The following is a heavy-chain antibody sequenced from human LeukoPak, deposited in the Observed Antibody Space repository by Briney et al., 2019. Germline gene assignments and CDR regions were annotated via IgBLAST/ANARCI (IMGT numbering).Heavy chain of an antibody. J-gene: IGHJ5*02. V-gene: IGHV4-59*12. CDR2: SYYSGST. CDR3: ARRHGSGSYYPPVNWFDP. D-gene: IGHD3-10*01. Sequence: SETLSLTCTVSGGSISSYYWSWIRQPPGKGLEWIGYSYYSGSTNYNPSLKSRVTISVDTSKNQFSLKLSSVTAADTAVYYCARRHGSGSYYPPVNWFDPWGQGTLVTVSS. CDR1: GGSISSYY.